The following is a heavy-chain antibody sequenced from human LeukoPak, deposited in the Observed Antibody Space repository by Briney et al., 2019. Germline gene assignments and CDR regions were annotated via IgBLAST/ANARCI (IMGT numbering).Heavy chain of an antibody. D-gene: IGHD6-6*01. J-gene: IGHJ4*02. CDR1: GGTFSSYA. CDR3: ARYEYSSSSIYFDY. CDR2: IIPIFGTA. V-gene: IGHV1-69*13. Sequence: EASVKVSCKASGGTFSSYAISWVRQAPGQGLEWMGGIIPIFGTANYAQKFQGRVTITADESTSTAYMELSSLRSEDTAVYYCARYEYSSSSIYFDYWGQGTLVTVSS.